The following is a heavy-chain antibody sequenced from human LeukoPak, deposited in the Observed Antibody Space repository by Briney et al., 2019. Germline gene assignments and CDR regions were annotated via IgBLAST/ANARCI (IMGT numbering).Heavy chain of an antibody. J-gene: IGHJ5*02. CDR2: ISYDGSNK. CDR3: AKDPKFDP. V-gene: IGHV3-30*18. CDR1: GFTFSSYG. Sequence: PGGSLRLSCAASGFTFSSYGMHWVRQAPGKGLEWVAVISYDGSNKYYADSVKGRFTISRDNSKNTLYLQMNSLRAEDTAVYYCAKDPKFDPWGQGTLVTVSP.